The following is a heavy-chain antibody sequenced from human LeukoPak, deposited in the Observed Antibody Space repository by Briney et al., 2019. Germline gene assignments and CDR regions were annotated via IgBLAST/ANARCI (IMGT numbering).Heavy chain of an antibody. D-gene: IGHD3-22*01. CDR3: ASGWYDSGGYYPPGS. CDR1: GLTFTNYS. Sequence: GGSLRLSCVASGLTFTNYSMHWVRQAPGKGLAWVAFVSTDGSNRYYADSVRGRFTISRDNSKNTVYLEMNSLRAEDTAVYYCASGWYDSGGYYPPGSWGQGTLVTVSS. J-gene: IGHJ4*02. CDR2: VSTDGSNR. V-gene: IGHV3-30-3*01.